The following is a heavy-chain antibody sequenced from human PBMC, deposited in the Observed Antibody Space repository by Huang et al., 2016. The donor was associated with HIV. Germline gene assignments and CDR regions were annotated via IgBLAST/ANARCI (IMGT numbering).Heavy chain of an antibody. CDR2: ISPSYVYT. Sequence: QVQLVQSGAEVKKPGASVTVSCRASGYTFISYGITWVRQAPGQGLAWMGSISPSYVYTNEAQQFQGRVTMTTDTATNTVYMEVRSRRSDDTAVYYCARDLGTTVVPDGMDVWGQGTTVTVSS. D-gene: IGHD4-17*01. V-gene: IGHV1-18*04. CDR3: ARDLGTTVVPDGMDV. CDR1: GYTFISYG. J-gene: IGHJ6*02.